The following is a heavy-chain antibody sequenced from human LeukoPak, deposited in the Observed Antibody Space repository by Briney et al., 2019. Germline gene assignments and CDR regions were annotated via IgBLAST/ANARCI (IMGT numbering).Heavy chain of an antibody. J-gene: IGHJ3*02. D-gene: IGHD3-10*01. V-gene: IGHV3-21*01. Sequence: GGSLRLSCAASGLTFSSYSMNWVRQAPGKGLEWVSSISSSSSYIYYADSVKGRFTISRDNAKNSLYLQMNSLRAEDTAVYYCARVRSQFGTDAFDIWGQGTMVTVSS. CDR2: ISSSSSYI. CDR1: GLTFSSYS. CDR3: ARVRSQFGTDAFDI.